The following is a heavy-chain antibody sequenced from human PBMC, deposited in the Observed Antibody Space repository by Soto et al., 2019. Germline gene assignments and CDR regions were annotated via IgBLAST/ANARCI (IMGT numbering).Heavy chain of an antibody. CDR3: AKEVWSGPMDV. D-gene: IGHD3-3*01. Sequence: QVQLVESGGGVVQPGRSPRLSCAASGFTFSSYGMHWVRQAPGKGLEWVAVISYDGSNKYYADSVKGRFTISRDNSKNTLYLQMNSLRAEDTAVYYCAKEVWSGPMDVWGQXXTXXXS. CDR1: GFTFSSYG. CDR2: ISYDGSNK. J-gene: IGHJ6*02. V-gene: IGHV3-30*18.